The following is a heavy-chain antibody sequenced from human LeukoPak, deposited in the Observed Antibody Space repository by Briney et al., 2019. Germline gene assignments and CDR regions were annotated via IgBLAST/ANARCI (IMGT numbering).Heavy chain of an antibody. D-gene: IGHD2-2*01. V-gene: IGHV4-59*01. CDR3: ARVASTSDYYFDY. CDR1: GGSISSYY. Sequence: SETLSLTCTVSGGSISSYYWSWIRQPPGKGLEWIGYIYYSGSTNYNPSLKSRVTISVDTSKNQFSLKLSSVTAADTAVYYCARVASTSDYYFDYWGQGTLVPVSS. J-gene: IGHJ4*02. CDR2: IYYSGST.